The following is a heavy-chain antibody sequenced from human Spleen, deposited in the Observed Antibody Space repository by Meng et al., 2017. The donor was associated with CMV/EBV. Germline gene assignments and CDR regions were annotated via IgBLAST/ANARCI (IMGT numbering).Heavy chain of an antibody. D-gene: IGHD6-13*01. CDR2: IWYDGSNK. Sequence: GESLKISCAASGFTFSSYGMHWVRQAPGKGLEWVAVIWYDGSNKYYADSVKGRFTISRDNSKNTLYLQMNSLRAEDTAIYYCARDLPSSWYRNGMDVWGQGTTVTVSS. V-gene: IGHV3-33*01. CDR3: ARDLPSSWYRNGMDV. CDR1: GFTFSSYG. J-gene: IGHJ6*02.